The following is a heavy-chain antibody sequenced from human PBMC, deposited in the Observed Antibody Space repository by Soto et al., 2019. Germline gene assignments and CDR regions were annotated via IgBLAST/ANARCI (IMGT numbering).Heavy chain of an antibody. V-gene: IGHV3-30-3*01. CDR1: GFTFSSYA. J-gene: IGHJ4*02. Sequence: QVQLVESGGGVVQPGRSLRLSCAASGFTFSSYAMHWVRQAPGKGLEWVAVISYDGSNKYYADSVKGRFTISRDNSKNTLYLQMNILRAEDTAVYYCARDPVLIVYLTYFDYWGQGTLVTGSS. CDR3: ARDPVLIVYLTYFDY. CDR2: ISYDGSNK. D-gene: IGHD2-8*01.